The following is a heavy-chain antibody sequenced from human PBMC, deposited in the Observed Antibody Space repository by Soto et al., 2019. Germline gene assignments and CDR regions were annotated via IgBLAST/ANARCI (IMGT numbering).Heavy chain of an antibody. CDR2: ISAYNGST. J-gene: IGHJ6*02. V-gene: IGHV1-18*01. CDR3: ARDYPVVVVPAAIVGDYYYYYGMDV. Sequence: ASVKVSCKASGYTFTSYGISWVRQAPGQGLEWMGWISAYNGSTNYAQKLQGRVTMTTDTSTSTAYMELRSLRSDDTAVYYCARDYPVVVVPAAIVGDYYYYYGMDVWGQGTTVTVSS. D-gene: IGHD2-2*01. CDR1: GYTFTSYG.